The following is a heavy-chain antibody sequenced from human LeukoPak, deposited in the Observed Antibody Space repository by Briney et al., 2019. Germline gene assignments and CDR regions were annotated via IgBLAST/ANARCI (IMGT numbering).Heavy chain of an antibody. CDR2: IYHSGST. CDR3: ARQAVIIPTGVKGPWFDP. Sequence: SGTLSLICAVSGGSISSSNWWSWVRQPPGKGLEWIGEIYHSGSTNYNPSLKSRVTISVDKSKDQFSLKLSSVTAADTAVYYCARQAVIIPTGVKGPWFDPWGQGTLVAVSS. D-gene: IGHD1-14*01. J-gene: IGHJ5*02. CDR1: GGSISSSNW. V-gene: IGHV4-4*02.